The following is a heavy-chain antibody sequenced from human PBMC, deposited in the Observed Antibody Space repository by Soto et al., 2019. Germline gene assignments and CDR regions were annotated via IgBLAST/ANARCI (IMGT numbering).Heavy chain of an antibody. Sequence: QVQLVQSGAEVKKPGSSVKVSCKASGGTFSSYANSWVRQAPGQGLEWMGGIIPIFGTANYAQKFQGRVTITADESTSTAYMELSSLRSEDTAVYYCARVGEEFGELLFNYWGQGTLVTVSS. J-gene: IGHJ4*02. CDR2: IIPIFGTA. CDR3: ARVGEEFGELLFNY. CDR1: GGTFSSYA. D-gene: IGHD3-10*01. V-gene: IGHV1-69*01.